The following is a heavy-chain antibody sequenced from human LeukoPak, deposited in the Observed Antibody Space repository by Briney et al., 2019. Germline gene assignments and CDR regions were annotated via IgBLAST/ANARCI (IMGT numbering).Heavy chain of an antibody. D-gene: IGHD2-2*02. Sequence: GGSLRLSCAASGFTVSSNFMSWVRQAPGKGLEWVSAISGSGGSTYYADSVKGRFTISRDNSKNTLYLQMNSLRAEDTAVYYCAKAVCSSTSCYRRGFDYWGQGTLVTVSS. V-gene: IGHV3-23*01. J-gene: IGHJ4*02. CDR2: ISGSGGST. CDR3: AKAVCSSTSCYRRGFDY. CDR1: GFTVSSNF.